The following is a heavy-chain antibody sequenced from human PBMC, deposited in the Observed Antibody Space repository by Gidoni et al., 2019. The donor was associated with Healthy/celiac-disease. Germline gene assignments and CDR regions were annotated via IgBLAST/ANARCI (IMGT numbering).Heavy chain of an antibody. D-gene: IGHD2-2*01. CDR3: TRAPTYCSSTSCYREDHEPIHFDY. CDR1: GFTFGDSA. V-gene: IGHV3-49*05. J-gene: IGHJ4*02. Sequence: ELQLVESGGGLVTPGLSLRLYCPDSGFTFGDSALHWLRQSSWKGLEWVVFSRSKAYVGTTENSASGKGRVTITRDDAKIIVYLQMNSLKTEDTAVYYCTRAPTYCSSTSCYREDHEPIHFDYWGQVTLVTVSS. CDR2: SRSKAYVGTT.